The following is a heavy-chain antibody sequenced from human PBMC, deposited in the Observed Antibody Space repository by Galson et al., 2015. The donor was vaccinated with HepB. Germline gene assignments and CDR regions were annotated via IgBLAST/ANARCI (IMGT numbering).Heavy chain of an antibody. D-gene: IGHD6-13*01. CDR1: GFTFSSYA. J-gene: IGHJ5*01. V-gene: IGHV3-23*01. CDR2: ISGSGGSA. Sequence: SLRLSCAASGFTFSSYAMSWVRQAPGKGLEWVSVISGSGGSAFYADSVKGRFTISRGNSKNTLYLQMNSLRAEDTALYYCAKSALILPDYSSSWFDYWGQGTLVTVSS. CDR3: AKSALILPDYSSSWFDY.